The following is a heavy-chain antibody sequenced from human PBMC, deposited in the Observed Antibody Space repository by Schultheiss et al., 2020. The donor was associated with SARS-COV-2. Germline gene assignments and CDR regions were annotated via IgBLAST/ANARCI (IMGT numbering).Heavy chain of an antibody. CDR2: IYYSGST. CDR1: GDSISSGGSY. J-gene: IGHJ5*02. V-gene: IGHV4-31*03. CDR3: ARGDSSSWYYWFDP. Sequence: SETLSLTCTVSGDSISSGGSYWSWIRQHPGKGLEWIGYIYYSGSTYYNPSLKSRVTISVDTSKNQFSLKLSSVTAADTAVYYCARGDSSSWYYWFDPWG. D-gene: IGHD6-13*01.